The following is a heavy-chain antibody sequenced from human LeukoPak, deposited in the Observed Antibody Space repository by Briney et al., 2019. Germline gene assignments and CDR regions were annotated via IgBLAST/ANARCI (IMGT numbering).Heavy chain of an antibody. CDR1: GGSISGSSYY. V-gene: IGHV4-39*01. D-gene: IGHD3-10*01. J-gene: IGHJ4*02. CDR2: IYYSGST. CDR3: ARHYGR. Sequence: SETLSLTCTVSGGSISGSSYYWGWIRQPPGKGLEWIGSIYYSGSTYYNPSLKSRVTISVDTSKNQFSLKLNSVTATDTAVYYCARHYGRWGQGTLVTVSS.